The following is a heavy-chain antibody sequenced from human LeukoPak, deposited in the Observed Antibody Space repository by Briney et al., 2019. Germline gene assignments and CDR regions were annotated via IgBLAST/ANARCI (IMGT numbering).Heavy chain of an antibody. D-gene: IGHD3-10*01. Sequence: SETLSLTCTVSGYSISSGYYWGWIRQPPGKGLEWIGSIYHSGSTYYNPSLKSRVTISVDTSKNQFSLKLSSVTAADTAVYYCARRDGSGSYYNFGTGGIDYWGQGTLVTVSS. CDR3: ARRDGSGSYYNFGTGGIDY. J-gene: IGHJ4*02. CDR1: GYSISSGYY. CDR2: IYHSGST. V-gene: IGHV4-38-2*02.